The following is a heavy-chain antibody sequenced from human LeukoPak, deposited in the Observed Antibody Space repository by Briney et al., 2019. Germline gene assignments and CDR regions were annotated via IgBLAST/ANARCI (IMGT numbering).Heavy chain of an antibody. V-gene: IGHV4-34*01. CDR1: GGSFSGYY. CDR3: AREIRFSDWFDP. CDR2: INHSGST. D-gene: IGHD3-3*01. Sequence: SETLSLTCAVYGGSFSGYYWSWIRQPPGKGLEWIGEINHSGSTNYNPSLKSRVTISVDTSKNQFSLKLSSVTAADTAVYYCAREIRFSDWFDPWGQGTLVTVSS. J-gene: IGHJ5*02.